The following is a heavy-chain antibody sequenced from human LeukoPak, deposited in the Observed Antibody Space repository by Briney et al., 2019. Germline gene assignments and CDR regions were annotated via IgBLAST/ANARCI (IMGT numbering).Heavy chain of an antibody. V-gene: IGHV1-24*01. CDR2: FDPEDGET. CDR1: VYTLTELS. J-gene: IGHJ4*02. CDR3: ATAPEYSSSSYFDY. Sequence: ASVKVSCKVSVYTLTELSMHWVRQAPGKGLEWMGGFDPEDGETIYAQKFQGRVTMTEDTSPDTAYMELSSLRSEDTAVYYCATAPEYSSSSYFDYWGQGTLVTVSS. D-gene: IGHD6-6*01.